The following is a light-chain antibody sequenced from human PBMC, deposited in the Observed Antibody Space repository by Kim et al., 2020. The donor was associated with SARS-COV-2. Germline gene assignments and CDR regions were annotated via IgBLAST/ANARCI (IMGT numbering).Light chain of an antibody. CDR2: DAS. CDR3: QQRGNWPLT. V-gene: IGKV3-11*01. J-gene: IGKJ4*01. Sequence: LGETAAHSCDASQGVNRCLAWYQPNPGHAPRLLICDASTRATGSPARFSGSGFGTDFTLTVGSPEREDVAVYYCQQRGNWPLTSGGGTQVDIK. CDR1: QGVNRC.